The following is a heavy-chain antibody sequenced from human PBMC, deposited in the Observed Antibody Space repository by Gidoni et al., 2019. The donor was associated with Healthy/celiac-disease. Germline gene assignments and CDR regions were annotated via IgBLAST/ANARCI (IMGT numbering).Heavy chain of an antibody. CDR2: ISSSSSTI. CDR3: ATGIAVAGPRP. CDR1: GFTFSSYS. V-gene: IGHV3-48*04. J-gene: IGHJ5*02. Sequence: EVQLVESGGGLVQPGGSLRLSCAASGFTFSSYSMNWVRQAPGKGLEWVSYISSSSSTIYYADSVKGRFTISRDNAKNSLYLQMNSLRAEDTAVYYCATGIAVAGPRPWGQGTLVTVSS. D-gene: IGHD6-19*01.